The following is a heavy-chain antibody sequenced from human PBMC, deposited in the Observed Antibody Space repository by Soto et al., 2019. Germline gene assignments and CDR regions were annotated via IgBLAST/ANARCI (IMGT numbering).Heavy chain of an antibody. Sequence: QVQLVESGGGVVQPGGSLRLSCAASGFTFSIYGMHWVRQAPGKGLEWVAVISYDGGNIYYADSVKGRFTISRDNSKNTLYLQMNSLTTADTAVYYCAKKPPGAYIAPFDYWGQGTPVAVSS. J-gene: IGHJ4*02. CDR1: GFTFSIYG. V-gene: IGHV3-30*18. CDR3: AKKPPGAYIAPFDY. D-gene: IGHD2-21*01. CDR2: ISYDGGNI.